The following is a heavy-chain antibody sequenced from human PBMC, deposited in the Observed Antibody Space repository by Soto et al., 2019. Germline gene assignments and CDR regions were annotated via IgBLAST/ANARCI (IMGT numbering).Heavy chain of an antibody. CDR3: ARVNMDV. CDR1: GFTLSRFV. CDR2: TSNDGDNT. J-gene: IGHJ6*02. Sequence: QVQLVESGGGVVQPGRSLRLSCAASGFTLSRFVVHWVRQAPGKGLEWVAVTSNDGDNTFYADSVKGRFAISRDNAKSMVELQMNSLRPEDTAIYYCARVNMDVWGQGSTVTVSS. V-gene: IGHV3-30*09.